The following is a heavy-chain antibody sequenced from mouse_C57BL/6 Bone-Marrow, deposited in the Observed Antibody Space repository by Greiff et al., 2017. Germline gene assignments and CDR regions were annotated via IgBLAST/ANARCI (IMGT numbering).Heavy chain of an antibody. V-gene: IGHV1-9*01. CDR1: GYTFTGYW. J-gene: IGHJ4*01. CDR3: AGRYYDDGYAMHY. CDR2: ILPGSGST. D-gene: IGHD2-4*01. Sequence: QVQLQQSGAELMKPGASVKLSCKATGYTFTGYWIAWVKQRPGHGLECIGEILPGSGSTNYNEKFKGKATFTADTSSNTAYMQLSSLTTENSAIYNCAGRYYDDGYAMHYWGEGTSVTVSS.